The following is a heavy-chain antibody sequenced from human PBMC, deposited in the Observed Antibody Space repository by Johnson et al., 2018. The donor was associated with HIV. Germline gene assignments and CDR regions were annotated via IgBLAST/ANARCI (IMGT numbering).Heavy chain of an antibody. J-gene: IGHJ3*02. V-gene: IGHV3-20*04. CDR1: GFTFRDYY. CDR3: AGGRIGAFDI. D-gene: IGHD2-15*01. Sequence: EVQLVESGGGLVKPGGSLRLSCAASGFTFRDYYMSWIRQAPGKGLEWVSGINWNGGSTGYADSVKGRFTISRDNAKISLYLQMHSLRAEDTALYYCAGGRIGAFDIWGQGTMVTVSS. CDR2: INWNGGST.